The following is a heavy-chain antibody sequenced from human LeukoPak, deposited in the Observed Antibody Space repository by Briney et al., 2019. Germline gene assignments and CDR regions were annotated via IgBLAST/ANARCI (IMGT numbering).Heavy chain of an antibody. CDR3: ASYDFWSGYSMDV. CDR1: GFTFSSYA. V-gene: IGHV3-23*01. J-gene: IGHJ6*02. Sequence: GGSLRLSCEVSGFTFSSYAIRWVRQAPGTGLEWVSSIPGSGGATYYADSVKGRFTISRDNSKNTLYLQMNSLRAEDTAVHYCASYDFWSGYSMDVWGQGTTVTVSS. CDR2: IPGSGGAT. D-gene: IGHD3-3*01.